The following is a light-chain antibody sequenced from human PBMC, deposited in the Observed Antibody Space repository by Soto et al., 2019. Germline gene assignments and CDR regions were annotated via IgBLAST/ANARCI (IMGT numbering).Light chain of an antibody. J-gene: IGLJ3*02. Sequence: QSALTQPASVSGSPGQSIIISCTGTDSDVGGYEYVSWYQQHPGKVPKLMIYDVIHRPSGVSHRFSGSKSGNTASLTISGLQAEDEADYYCSSYTSSSTWVFGGATKLTVL. CDR3: SSYTSSSTWV. CDR2: DVI. V-gene: IGLV2-14*03. CDR1: DSDVGGYEY.